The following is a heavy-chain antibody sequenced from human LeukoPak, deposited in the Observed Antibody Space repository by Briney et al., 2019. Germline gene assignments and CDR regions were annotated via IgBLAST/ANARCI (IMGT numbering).Heavy chain of an antibody. D-gene: IGHD3-10*01. CDR3: ARDATGSSFYDY. V-gene: IGHV3-7*01. J-gene: IGHJ4*02. Sequence: GGSLRLSCAASGFTFSNYWMNWVRQAPGKGLECVANIKQDGSEKSYVDSVLGRFTVSRDNAKNSLILRMNSLRAEDTAVYYCARDATGSSFYDYWGQGTLVTVSS. CDR1: GFTFSNYW. CDR2: IKQDGSEK.